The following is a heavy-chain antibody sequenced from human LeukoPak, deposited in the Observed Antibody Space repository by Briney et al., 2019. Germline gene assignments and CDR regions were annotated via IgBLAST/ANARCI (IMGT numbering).Heavy chain of an antibody. CDR1: GYTFTSYY. J-gene: IGHJ4*02. CDR3: ARGGEDYHNTWHFDY. V-gene: IGHV1-46*01. D-gene: IGHD3-16*01. Sequence: ASVKVSCKASGYTFTSYYMHWVRQAPGQGLEWMGIINPSGGSTSYAQKLQGRVTMTRDTSTSTVYMELSSLRSEDTAVYYCARGGEDYHNTWHFDYWGQGTLVTVSS. CDR2: INPSGGST.